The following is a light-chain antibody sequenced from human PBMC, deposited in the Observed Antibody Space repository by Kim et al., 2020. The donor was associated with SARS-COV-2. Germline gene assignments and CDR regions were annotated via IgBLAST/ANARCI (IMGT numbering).Light chain of an antibody. CDR3: QQYSTYPRT. CDR2: GAS. Sequence: ASVGDTVTIPCRASQGISTSLAWYQQKPEKAPKSLLYGASSLQSGVPSRFSGSGSGTDFTLTISSLQPEDFATYYCQQYSTYPRTFGQGTKVDIK. V-gene: IGKV1D-16*01. CDR1: QGISTS. J-gene: IGKJ1*01.